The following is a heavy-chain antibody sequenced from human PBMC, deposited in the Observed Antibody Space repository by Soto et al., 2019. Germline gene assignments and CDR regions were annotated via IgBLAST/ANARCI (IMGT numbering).Heavy chain of an antibody. CDR3: EMVDVYVTPSPQDV. V-gene: IGHV1-18*01. CDR1: GYTFTSYG. D-gene: IGHD3-16*01. J-gene: IGHJ6*02. CDR2: INTYNGNT. Sequence: QVQLVQSGAEVKKPGASVKVSCKASGYTFTSYGIGWARQAPGQGLEWMGWINTYNGNTNYAQNVQGRVTMTTDTSKSTANMELRSLRSNDTAIYYCEMVDVYVTPSPQDVWGQGTTVTVSS.